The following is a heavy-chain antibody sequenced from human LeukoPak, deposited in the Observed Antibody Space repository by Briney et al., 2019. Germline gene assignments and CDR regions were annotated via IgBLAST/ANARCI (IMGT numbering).Heavy chain of an antibody. V-gene: IGHV1-69*13. CDR1: GGTFSSYA. J-gene: IGHJ4*02. CDR3: ARVGNDYGDYPPYFDY. Sequence: ASVKVSCKASGGTFSSYAISRVRQAPGQGLEWMGGIIPIFGTANYAQKFQGRATITADESTSTAYMELSSLRSEDTAVYYCARVGNDYGDYPPYFDYWGQGTLVTVSS. D-gene: IGHD4-17*01. CDR2: IIPIFGTA.